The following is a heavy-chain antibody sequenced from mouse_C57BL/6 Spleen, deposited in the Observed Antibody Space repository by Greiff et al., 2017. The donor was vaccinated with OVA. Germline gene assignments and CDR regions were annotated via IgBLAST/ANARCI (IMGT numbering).Heavy chain of an antibody. D-gene: IGHD1-1*01. CDR1: GYTFTSYW. V-gene: IGHV1-72*01. Sequence: QVHVKQPGAELVKPGASVKLSCKASGYTFTSYWMHWVKRRPGRGLEWIGRIDPNSGGTKYNEKFKSKATLTVDKPSSTAYMQLSSLTSEDSAVYYCARGGTTVVAYYFDYWGQGTTLTVSS. J-gene: IGHJ2*01. CDR3: ARGGTTVVAYYFDY. CDR2: IDPNSGGT.